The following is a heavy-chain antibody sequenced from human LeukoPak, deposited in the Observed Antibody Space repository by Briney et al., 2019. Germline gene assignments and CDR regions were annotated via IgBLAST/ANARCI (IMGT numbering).Heavy chain of an antibody. D-gene: IGHD2-15*01. CDR1: GYTFTSYG. CDR3: ASGLEGSGPYGMDV. Sequence: GASVKVSCKASGYTFTSYGISWVRQAPGQGLEWMGWISACNGNTNYAQKLQGRVTMTTDTSTSTAYMELRSLRSDDTAVYYCASGLEGSGPYGMDVWGQGTTVTVSS. V-gene: IGHV1-18*01. CDR2: ISACNGNT. J-gene: IGHJ6*02.